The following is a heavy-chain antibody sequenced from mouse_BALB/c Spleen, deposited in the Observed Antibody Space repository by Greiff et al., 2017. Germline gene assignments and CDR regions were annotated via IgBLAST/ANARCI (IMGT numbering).Heavy chain of an antibody. CDR3: TRLTTANYFDY. Sequence: EVKLMESGGGLVQPGGSMKLSCVASGFTISNYWMNWVRQSPEKGLEWVAEIRLKSNNYATHYAESVKGRFTISRDDSKSSVYLQMNNLRAEDTGIYYCTRLTTANYFDYWGQGTTLTVSS. CDR2: IRLKSNNYAT. V-gene: IGHV6-6*02. D-gene: IGHD1-2*01. CDR1: GFTISNYW. J-gene: IGHJ2*01.